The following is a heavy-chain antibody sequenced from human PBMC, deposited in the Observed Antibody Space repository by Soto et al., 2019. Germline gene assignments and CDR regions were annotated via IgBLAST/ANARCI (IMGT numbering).Heavy chain of an antibody. CDR3: ARHRIAARLMGWFDP. CDR1: GGSISSSSYY. Sequence: SETLSLTCTVSGGSISSSSYYWGWIRQPPGKGLEWIGSIYYSGSTYYNPSLKSRVTISVDTSKNQFSLKLSSVTAADTAVYYCARHRIAARLMGWFDPWGQGTLVTVST. D-gene: IGHD6-6*01. CDR2: IYYSGST. J-gene: IGHJ5*02. V-gene: IGHV4-39*01.